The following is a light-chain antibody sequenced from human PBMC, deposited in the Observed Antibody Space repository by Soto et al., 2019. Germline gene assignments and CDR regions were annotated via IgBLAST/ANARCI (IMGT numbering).Light chain of an antibody. CDR3: SSYGGSNIL. Sequence: QSVLTQPPSASGSPGRSVTISCTGTSSDVGAYKYVSWYLQHPGEAPKVMIYEVSKRPSGVPDRFSGSKSGNTASLTVSGLQAEDEGDYYCSSYGGSNILFGGGTKVTVL. V-gene: IGLV2-8*01. CDR1: SSDVGAYKY. CDR2: EVS. J-gene: IGLJ2*01.